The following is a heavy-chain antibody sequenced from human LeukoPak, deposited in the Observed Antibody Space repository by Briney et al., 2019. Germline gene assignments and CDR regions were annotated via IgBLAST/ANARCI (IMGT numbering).Heavy chain of an antibody. CDR1: GYSFATYW. Sequence: GESLKISCKGSGYSFATYWIGWVRQMPGKGLEWKGLIYPGDSDTRYSPSLQGQVTISADKSINTAYLQWSSLKASDTAMYYCARLRTYGDYAINYWGQGTLVTVSS. D-gene: IGHD4-17*01. CDR3: ARLRTYGDYAINY. CDR2: IYPGDSDT. J-gene: IGHJ4*02. V-gene: IGHV5-51*01.